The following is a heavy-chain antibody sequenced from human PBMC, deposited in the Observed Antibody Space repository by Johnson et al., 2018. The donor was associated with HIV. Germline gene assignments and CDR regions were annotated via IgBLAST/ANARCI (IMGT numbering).Heavy chain of an antibody. V-gene: IGHV3-20*04. CDR2: INWNGGST. CDR3: ARDRARYYDSSCYYYYAFDI. D-gene: IGHD3-22*01. J-gene: IGHJ3*02. CDR1: GFTFDDYG. Sequence: VQLVESGGGVVRPGGSLRLSCAASGFTFDDYGMSWVRQAPGKGLEWVSGINWNGGSTGYADSVKGRFTISRDNAKNSLYLQMNSLRAEDTALYYCARDRARYYDSSCYYYYAFDIWGQGTMVTVSS.